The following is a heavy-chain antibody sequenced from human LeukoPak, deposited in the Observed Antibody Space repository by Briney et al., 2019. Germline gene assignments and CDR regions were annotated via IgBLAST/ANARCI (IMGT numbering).Heavy chain of an antibody. CDR2: ISASGGAT. D-gene: IGHD2-15*01. CDR3: AKASGGSCYSKADY. CDR1: GFTFTSSA. V-gene: IGHV3-23*01. J-gene: IGHJ4*02. Sequence: GGSLRLSCAASGFTFTSSAVSWVRQAPGKGLEWVSSISASGGATYYADSVKGRFTISRDNSKNTLYLQMNSLRAEDTAVYYCAKASGGSCYSKADYWGQGTLVTVSS.